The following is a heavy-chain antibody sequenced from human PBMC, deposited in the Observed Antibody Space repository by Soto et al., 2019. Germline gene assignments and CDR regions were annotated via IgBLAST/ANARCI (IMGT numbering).Heavy chain of an antibody. D-gene: IGHD2-2*01. J-gene: IGHJ6*02. CDR1: GGTFSSYA. V-gene: IGHV1-69*12. CDR3: ARVGCISTSCLQSVGPDYYYGMDV. CDR2: IIPIFGTA. Sequence: QVQLVQSGAEVKKPGSSVKVSCKASGGTFSSYAISWVRQAPVQGLEWMGGIIPIFGTANYAQKFQGRVTITADESTSTAYMELSSLRSEDTAVYYCARVGCISTSCLQSVGPDYYYGMDVWGQGTTVTVSS.